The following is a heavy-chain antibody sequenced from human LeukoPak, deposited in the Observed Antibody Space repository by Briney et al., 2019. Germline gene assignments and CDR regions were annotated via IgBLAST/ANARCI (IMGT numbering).Heavy chain of an antibody. CDR2: ISGSGGST. CDR1: GFTFSSYV. V-gene: IGHV3-23*01. D-gene: IGHD3-10*01. J-gene: IGHJ4*02. CDR3: AKNPKFGELLN. Sequence: GGSLRLSCAASGFTFSSYVMSWVRQAPGKGLEWVSAISGSGGSTYYADSVKGRFTISRDNSKNTLYLQMNSLRAQDTAVYYCAKNPKFGELLNWGQGTLVTVSS.